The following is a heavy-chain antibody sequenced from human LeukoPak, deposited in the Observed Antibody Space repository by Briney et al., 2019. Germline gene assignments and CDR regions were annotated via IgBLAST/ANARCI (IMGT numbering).Heavy chain of an antibody. V-gene: IGHV3-33*01. J-gene: IGHJ6*02. Sequence: GRSLRLSCAASGFTFSSYGTHWVRQAPGKGLEWVAVIWYDGSNKCYADSVKGRFTISRDNSKNTLYLQMNSLRAEDTAVYYCARDHDVPAAARGYYYYGMDVWGQGTTVTVSS. CDR1: GFTFSSYG. CDR3: ARDHDVPAAARGYYYYGMDV. CDR2: IWYDGSNK. D-gene: IGHD2-2*01.